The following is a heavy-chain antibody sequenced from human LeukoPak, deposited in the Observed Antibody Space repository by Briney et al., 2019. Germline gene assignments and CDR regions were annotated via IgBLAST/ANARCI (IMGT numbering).Heavy chain of an antibody. CDR3: AREGYDSSYYYYLDY. Sequence: KTSETLSLTCTVSGGSISSGDYYWSWIRQHPGKGLEWIGNIYYSGSTYYNPSLKSRVTISVDTSKSQFSLKLSSVTAADTAVYYCAREGYDSSYYYYLDYWGQGTLVTVSS. CDR2: IYYSGST. V-gene: IGHV4-31*03. J-gene: IGHJ4*02. CDR1: GGSISSGDYY. D-gene: IGHD3-22*01.